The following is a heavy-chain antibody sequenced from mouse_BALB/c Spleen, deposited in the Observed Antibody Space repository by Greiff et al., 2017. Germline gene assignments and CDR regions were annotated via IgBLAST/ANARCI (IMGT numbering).Heavy chain of an antibody. CDR3: ARSNSLLRLFAY. CDR2: ISYSGST. V-gene: IGHV3-2*02. D-gene: IGHD1-2*01. CDR1: GYSITSDYA. J-gene: IGHJ3*01. Sequence: EVKVEESGPGLVKPSQSLSLTCTVTGYSITSDYAWNWIRQFPGNKLEWMGYISYSGSTSYNPSLKSRISITRDTSKNQFFLQLNSVTTEDTATYYCARSNSLLRLFAYWGQGTLVTVSA.